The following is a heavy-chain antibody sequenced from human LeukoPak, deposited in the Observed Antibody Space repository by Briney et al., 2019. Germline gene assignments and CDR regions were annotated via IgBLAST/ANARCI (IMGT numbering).Heavy chain of an antibody. CDR3: ASKGAPYCGGDCHPPKTSHIQINNWFDP. J-gene: IGHJ5*02. Sequence: GASVKVSCKASGGTFSSYAISWVRQAPGQGLEWMGGIIPTFGTANYAQKFQGRVTITADESTSTAYMELSSLRSEDTAVYYCASKGAPYCGGDCHPPKTSHIQINNWFDPWGQGTLVTVSS. V-gene: IGHV1-69*13. CDR1: GGTFSSYA. CDR2: IIPTFGTA. D-gene: IGHD2-21*01.